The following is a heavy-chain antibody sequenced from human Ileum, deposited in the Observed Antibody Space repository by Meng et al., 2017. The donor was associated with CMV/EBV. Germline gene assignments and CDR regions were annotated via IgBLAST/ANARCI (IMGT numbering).Heavy chain of an antibody. V-gene: IGHV4-59*01. J-gene: IGHJ4*02. CDR3: ASYYYGSGSYSH. CDR2: IYYSGST. Sequence: GSLRLSFTVSGGSISSYYWSWIRQLQGKGLEWIGYIYYSGSTNYNPSLKSRVTISVDTSKNQFSLKLSSVTAADTAVYYCASYYYGSGSYSHWGQGTLVTVSS. CDR1: GGSISSYY. D-gene: IGHD3-10*01.